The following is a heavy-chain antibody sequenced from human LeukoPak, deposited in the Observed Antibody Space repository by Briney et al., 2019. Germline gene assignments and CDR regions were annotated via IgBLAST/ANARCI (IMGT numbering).Heavy chain of an antibody. D-gene: IGHD6-25*01. CDR2: IIPIFGTA. CDR3: ARDQSGRYYYMDV. CDR1: GGTFSSCA. Sequence: GASVKVSCKASGGTFSSCAISWVRQAPGQGLEWMGGIIPIFGTANYAQKFQGRVTITTDESTSTAYMELSSLRSEDTAVYYCARDQSGRYYYMDVWGKGTAVTVSS. J-gene: IGHJ6*03. V-gene: IGHV1-69*05.